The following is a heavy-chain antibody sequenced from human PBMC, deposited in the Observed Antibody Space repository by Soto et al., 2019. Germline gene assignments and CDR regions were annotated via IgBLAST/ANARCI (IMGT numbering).Heavy chain of an antibody. J-gene: IGHJ4*02. D-gene: IGHD3-10*01. CDR1: GGSCITYS. CDR3: EKDNYELLYRTGSYGES. CDR2: ISYDGSKK. Sequence: WWSXRVSCAASGGSCITYSIHLFRHAPGKGLELVAVISYDGSKKYYADSVQGRFTISRDNSQNTLDLQMNSLRAEDTAVYYCEKDNYELLYRTGSYGESWGPGTLV. V-gene: IGHV3-30-3*01.